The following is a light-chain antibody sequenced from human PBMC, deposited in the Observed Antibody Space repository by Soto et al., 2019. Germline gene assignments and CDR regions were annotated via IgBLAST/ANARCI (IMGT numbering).Light chain of an antibody. V-gene: IGLV1-40*01. CDR3: QSYDSSLSGVV. CDR1: SSNIGAGYD. CDR2: CNS. Sequence: QSVLTQLPSVSGAPGQRVTISCTGSSSNIGAGYDVHWYQQLPGTAPKLLIYCNSNRPSGVPDRFSGSKSGTSASLAITGLQAEDEADYYCQSYDSSLSGVVFGGGTKLTVL. J-gene: IGLJ2*01.